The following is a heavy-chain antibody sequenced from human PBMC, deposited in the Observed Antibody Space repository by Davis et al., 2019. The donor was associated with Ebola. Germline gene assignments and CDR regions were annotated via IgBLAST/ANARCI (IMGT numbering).Heavy chain of an antibody. CDR2: IYYNGNT. D-gene: IGHD3-10*01. CDR3: GRQRTSGLWAFDI. CDR1: GGSISSVHYY. Sequence: SETLSLTCTVSGGSISSVHYYWVWIRQPPRKGLEWIASIYYNGNTYSNRSLKSRVTISVDTSKNQFSLTLSSVTAADTAVYYSGRQRTSGLWAFDIWGQGTMVTVSS. J-gene: IGHJ3*02. V-gene: IGHV4-39*01.